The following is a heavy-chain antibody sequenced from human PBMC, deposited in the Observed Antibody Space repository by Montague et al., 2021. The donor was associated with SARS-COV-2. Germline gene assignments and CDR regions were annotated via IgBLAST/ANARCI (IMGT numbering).Heavy chain of an antibody. CDR1: GGSISSNNW. D-gene: IGHD2-15*01. J-gene: IGHJ5*02. V-gene: IGHV4-4*02. CDR3: ARLGVVPSPRTFDP. Sequence: SETLSLTCEVSGGSISSNNWWICVRQSPGKGLEWMGKTYHSGSTNYNPSLRSRVTILVDKSKNQFSLKVNAVSAADTAVYYCARLGVVPSPRTFDPWGQGTLVTVSS. CDR2: TYHSGST.